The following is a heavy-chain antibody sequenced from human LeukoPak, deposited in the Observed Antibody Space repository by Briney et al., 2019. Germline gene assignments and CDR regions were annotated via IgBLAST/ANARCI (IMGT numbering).Heavy chain of an antibody. CDR2: IYSGGST. Sequence: GGSLRLSCAASGFTVSSNYMSWVRQAPGKGLEWVSVIYSGGSTYYADSVKGRFTISRDNSKNTLYLQMNSLRAEDTAVYYCASGLVEMATIRIKSHFDYWGQGTLVTVSS. D-gene: IGHD5-24*01. CDR1: GFTVSSNY. V-gene: IGHV3-53*05. J-gene: IGHJ4*02. CDR3: ASGLVEMATIRIKSHFDY.